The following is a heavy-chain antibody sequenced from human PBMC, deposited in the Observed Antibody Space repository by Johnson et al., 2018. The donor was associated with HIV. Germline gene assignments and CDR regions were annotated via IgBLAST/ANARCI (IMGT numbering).Heavy chain of an antibody. V-gene: IGHV3-23*04. CDR3: ARDVKVCAFDI. J-gene: IGHJ3*02. D-gene: IGHD3-16*01. CDR1: GFIFDNYG. Sequence: VQLVESGGGLVRPGGSRRLSCAASGFIFDNYGMSWVRQAPGKGLEWVSTISGGGTTYYSDSAKGRFTISRDSSKNTLYLQMNSLRAEDTAVYYCARDVKVCAFDIWGQG. CDR2: ISGGGTT.